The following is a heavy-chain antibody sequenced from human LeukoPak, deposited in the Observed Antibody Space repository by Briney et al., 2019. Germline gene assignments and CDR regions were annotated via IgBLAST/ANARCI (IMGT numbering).Heavy chain of an antibody. CDR2: IYYSGST. CDR3: AKGAGPPWFDP. Sequence: PSETLSLTCTVSGGSISSYYWSWIRQPPGKGLEWIGSIYYSGSTYYNPSLKSRVTISVDTSKNQFSLKLYSVTAADTAVYYCAKGAGPPWFDPWGQGTLVTVSS. V-gene: IGHV4-59*05. CDR1: GGSISSYY. J-gene: IGHJ5*02. D-gene: IGHD6-19*01.